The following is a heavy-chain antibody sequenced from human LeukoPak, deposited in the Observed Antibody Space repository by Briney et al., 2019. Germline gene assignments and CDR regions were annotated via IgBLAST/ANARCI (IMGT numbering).Heavy chain of an antibody. V-gene: IGHV4-59*08. D-gene: IGHD5-12*01. CDR3: ARRGGTVVGDTGYHYWYFDN. CDR2: ISDSGST. J-gene: IGHJ4*02. CDR1: GGSISSYY. Sequence: SETLSLTCTVSGGSISSYYRSWVRQFPGKGLEWIGYISDSGSTNYSPSLEIRVTISVDTSKNKFFLILSSVTAADTAVYYCARRGGTVVGDTGYHYWYFDNWGQGTMVTVSS.